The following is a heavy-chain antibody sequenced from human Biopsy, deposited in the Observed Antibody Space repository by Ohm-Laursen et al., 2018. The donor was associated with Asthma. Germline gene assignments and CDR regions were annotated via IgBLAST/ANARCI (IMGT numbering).Heavy chain of an antibody. CDR1: GFTFDDYA. J-gene: IGHJ4*02. CDR2: ISWNSGSI. Sequence: SLRLSCSASGFTFDDYAIHWVRQAPGKGLEWVSGISWNSGSIGYADSVKGRFTISRDNAKNSLYLQMNSLRAEDTALYYCAKGEWELLEANFDYWGQGTLVTVSS. CDR3: AKGEWELLEANFDY. D-gene: IGHD1-26*01. V-gene: IGHV3-9*01.